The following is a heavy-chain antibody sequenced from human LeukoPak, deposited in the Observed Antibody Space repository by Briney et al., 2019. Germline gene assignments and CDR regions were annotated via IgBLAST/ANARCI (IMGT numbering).Heavy chain of an antibody. D-gene: IGHD1-26*01. CDR1: GFTFSSYG. Sequence: PGGSLRLSCAASGFTFSSYGMHWVRQAPGKGLEWVAFIRYDGSNKYYADSVKGRFTISRDNSKNTLYLQMNSLRAEDTAVYYCAKDLAIVGATYYFDYWGQGTLVTVSS. CDR2: IRYDGSNK. CDR3: AKDLAIVGATYYFDY. J-gene: IGHJ4*02. V-gene: IGHV3-30*02.